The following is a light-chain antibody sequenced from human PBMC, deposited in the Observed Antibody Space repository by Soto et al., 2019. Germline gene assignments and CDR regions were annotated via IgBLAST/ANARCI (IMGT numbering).Light chain of an antibody. Sequence: EIPLTQSPSSLSASVGDRVTITCRASQGVXNFLVWYQQKPGEVPILLXYGSSTLQSGVPSRLSGSGSGTDFTLTISSLEPEYVATYYCQKYDSDTRTFGQGTKVDI. CDR3: QKYDSDTRT. J-gene: IGKJ1*01. CDR2: GSS. CDR1: QGVXNF. V-gene: IGKV1-27*01.